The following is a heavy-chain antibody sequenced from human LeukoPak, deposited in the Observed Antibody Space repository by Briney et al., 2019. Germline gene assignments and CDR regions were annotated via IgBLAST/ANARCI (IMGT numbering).Heavy chain of an antibody. J-gene: IGHJ5*02. Sequence: SETLSLTCTVSGGSISSYYWSWIRQPPGKGLEWIGYIYYSGSTNYNPSLKSRVTISVDTSKNQFSLKVSSVTAADTAVYYCASLHGYGSGRPRGQGTLVTVSS. CDR3: ASLHGYGSGRP. V-gene: IGHV4-59*08. D-gene: IGHD3-10*01. CDR2: IYYSGST. CDR1: GGSISSYY.